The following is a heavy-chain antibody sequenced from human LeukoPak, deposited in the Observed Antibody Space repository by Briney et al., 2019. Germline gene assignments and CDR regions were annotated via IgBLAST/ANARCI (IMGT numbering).Heavy chain of an antibody. J-gene: IGHJ6*03. Sequence: GGSLRLSCAASGFTFSSYWMSWVRQAPGKGLEWVANIKQDGSEKYYVDSVEGRFTISRDNAKNSLYLQMNSLRAEDTAVYYCARDSWGYYTDVWGKGTTVTVSS. CDR1: GFTFSSYW. V-gene: IGHV3-7*01. CDR3: ARDSWGYYTDV. D-gene: IGHD3-16*01. CDR2: IKQDGSEK.